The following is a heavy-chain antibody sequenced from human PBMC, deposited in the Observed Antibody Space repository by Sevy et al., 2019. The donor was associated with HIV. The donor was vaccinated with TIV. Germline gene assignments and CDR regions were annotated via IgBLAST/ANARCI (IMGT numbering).Heavy chain of an antibody. Sequence: GESLKISCKGSGYSFTSYWIGWVRQMPGKGLEWMGIIYPGDSDTRYSPSFQGQVTISADKSISTAYLQWSSLKASDTAMYYCVRPGSSSWDEERYFDYWGQGTLVTVSS. CDR2: IYPGDSDT. J-gene: IGHJ4*02. D-gene: IGHD6-13*01. CDR3: VRPGSSSWDEERYFDY. V-gene: IGHV5-51*01. CDR1: GYSFTSYW.